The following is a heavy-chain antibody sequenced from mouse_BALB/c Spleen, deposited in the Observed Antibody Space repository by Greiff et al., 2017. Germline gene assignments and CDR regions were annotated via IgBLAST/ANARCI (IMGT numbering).Heavy chain of an antibody. Sequence: VQLQESGPGLVAPSQSLSITCTVSGFSLTSYGVHWVRQPPGKGLEWLGVIWAGGSTNYNSALMSRLSISKDNSKSQVFLKMNSLQTDDTAMYYCARRLRYAMDYWGQGTSVTVSS. D-gene: IGHD1-1*01. V-gene: IGHV2-9*02. CDR2: IWAGGST. CDR3: ARRLRYAMDY. J-gene: IGHJ4*01. CDR1: GFSLTSYG.